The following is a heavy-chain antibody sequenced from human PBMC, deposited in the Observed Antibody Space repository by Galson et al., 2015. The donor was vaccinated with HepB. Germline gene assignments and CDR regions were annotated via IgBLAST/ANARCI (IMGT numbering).Heavy chain of an antibody. CDR3: ARDLEGGYSGYVLGY. J-gene: IGHJ4*02. D-gene: IGHD5-12*01. Sequence: SVKVSCKASGYTFTSYYMHWVRQAPGQGLEWMGIINPSGGSTSYAQKFQGRVTMTRDTSTSTVYMELSSLRSEDTAVYYCARDLEGGYSGYVLGYWGQGTLVTVSS. V-gene: IGHV1-46*03. CDR1: GYTFTSYY. CDR2: INPSGGST.